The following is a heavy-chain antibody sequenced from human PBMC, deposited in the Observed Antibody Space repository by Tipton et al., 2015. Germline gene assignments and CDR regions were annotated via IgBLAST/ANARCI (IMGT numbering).Heavy chain of an antibody. CDR3: ACQDYDSLTRDYQTVDY. CDR2: IYYSGST. Sequence: LRLSCTVSGGSISRYYWSWIRQAPGGGLEWIGYIYYSGSTNYNPSLKSRVTMSRDTSKNQFSLKLTSVTAADTAVYYCACQDYDSLTRDYQTVDYWGQGTLVTVSS. D-gene: IGHD3-9*01. J-gene: IGHJ4*02. V-gene: IGHV4-59*08. CDR1: GGSISRYY.